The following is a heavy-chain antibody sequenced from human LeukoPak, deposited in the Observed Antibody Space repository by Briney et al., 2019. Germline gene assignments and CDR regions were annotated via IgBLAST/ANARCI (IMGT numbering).Heavy chain of an antibody. D-gene: IGHD3-22*01. CDR3: ARGIDSSGYYPRRGYYYYYMDV. Sequence: GGSLRLSCAASGFTFDDYDMSWVRQAPGKGLEWVSGINWNGGSTGYADSVKGRFTISRDNAKNSLYLQMNSLRAEDTALYYCARGIDSSGYYPRRGYYYYYMDVWGKGTTVTVSS. V-gene: IGHV3-20*04. CDR2: INWNGGST. J-gene: IGHJ6*03. CDR1: GFTFDDYD.